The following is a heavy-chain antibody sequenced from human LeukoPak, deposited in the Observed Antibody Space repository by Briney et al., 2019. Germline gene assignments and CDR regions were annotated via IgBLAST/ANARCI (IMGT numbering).Heavy chain of an antibody. CDR3: ARVMPRVVATT. J-gene: IGHJ4*02. V-gene: IGHV4-31*03. Sequence: PSETLSLTCTVSGGSISSGGYYWSWIRQHPGKGLEWIGYIYYSGSTYYNPSLKSRVTISVDTSKNQFSLKLSSVTAADTAVYYCARVMPRVVATTWGQGTLVTVSS. CDR1: GGSISSGGYY. CDR2: IYYSGST. D-gene: IGHD2-21*02.